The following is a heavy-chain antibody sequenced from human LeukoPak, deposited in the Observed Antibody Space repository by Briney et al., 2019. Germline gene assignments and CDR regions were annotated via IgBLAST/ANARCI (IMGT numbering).Heavy chain of an antibody. CDR2: ISWNSGSI. J-gene: IGHJ4*02. D-gene: IGHD3-16*01. V-gene: IGHV3-9*01. CDR3: ASLREGLRPGY. CDR1: GFTFDDYA. Sequence: GGSLRLSCAASGFTFDDYAMHWVPQAPGKGLEWVSGISWNSGSIGYADSVKGRFTISRDNAENSLYLQMNSLRPEDTALYYCASLREGLRPGYWGQGTLVTVSS.